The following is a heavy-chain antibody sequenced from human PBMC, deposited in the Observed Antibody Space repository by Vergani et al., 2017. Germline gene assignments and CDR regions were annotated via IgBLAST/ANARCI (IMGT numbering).Heavy chain of an antibody. CDR3: ATIGYRRWGYYFDY. Sequence: QVQLQESGPGLVKPPGTLSLTCAVSGDSISSNNCWTWVRQPPGKGLEWIGEICHTEDTKYSPSLKSRVTVSVDESRDLCSLRLNSVTAADTAVYYCATIGYRRWGYYFDYWGQGILVTVSS. CDR1: GDSISSNNC. J-gene: IGHJ4*02. CDR2: ICHTEDT. D-gene: IGHD2-2*02. V-gene: IGHV4-4*03.